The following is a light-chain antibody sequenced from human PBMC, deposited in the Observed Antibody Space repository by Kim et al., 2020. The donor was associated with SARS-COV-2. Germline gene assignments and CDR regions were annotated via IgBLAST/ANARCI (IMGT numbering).Light chain of an antibody. CDR2: GAS. CDR1: QSISSNY. Sequence: SLSPGERATHSCRASQSISSNYFSWYQQRPGQAPRLLIYGASSRATGIPDRFSGSGSGTDFTLTISRLEPEDFAMYYCQNYGSSLTTGGGTKLEI. V-gene: IGKV3-20*01. J-gene: IGKJ4*01. CDR3: QNYGSSLT.